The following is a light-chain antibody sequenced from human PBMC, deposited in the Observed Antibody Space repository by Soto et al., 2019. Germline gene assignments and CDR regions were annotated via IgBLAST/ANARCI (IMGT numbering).Light chain of an antibody. CDR1: GSNIGTNT. V-gene: IGLV1-44*01. CDR2: RTD. J-gene: IGLJ3*02. CDR3: TAWDGSLDGRV. Sequence: QSVLTQPPSASGTPGQRVTISCSGSGSNIGTNTVNWYQQLPGTAPKLLIYRTDQRPAWIPDRFSGSKSGTSASLDISGLQSDDEADYYCTAWDGSLDGRVFGGGTKLTVL.